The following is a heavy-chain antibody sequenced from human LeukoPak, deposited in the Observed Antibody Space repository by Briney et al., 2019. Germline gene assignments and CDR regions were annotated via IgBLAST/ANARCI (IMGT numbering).Heavy chain of an antibody. D-gene: IGHD5-12*01. CDR1: GGPFSHYY. V-gene: IGHV4-39*01. Sequence: PSETLSLTCAVSGGPFSHYYWNWIRQPPGKGLEWIGSIYYSGSTYYNPSLKSRVTISVDTSKNQFSLKLSSVTAADTAVYYCARHNSGWNWFDPWGQGTLVTVSS. J-gene: IGHJ5*02. CDR2: IYYSGST. CDR3: ARHNSGWNWFDP.